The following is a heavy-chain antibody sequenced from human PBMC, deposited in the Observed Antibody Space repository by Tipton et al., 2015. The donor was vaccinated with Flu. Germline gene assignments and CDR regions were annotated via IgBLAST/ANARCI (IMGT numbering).Heavy chain of an antibody. CDR3: ASKVANWGLWEPLDY. Sequence: TLSLTCTVSGDTISTYYWSWIRQPPGKGLEWVGEINHSGTTNYNPSLTSRVTISADTSKKQFSLRLTSVTAADTAVYYCASKVANWGLWEPLDYWGHGTLVTVSS. V-gene: IGHV4-34*01. CDR1: GDTISTYY. J-gene: IGHJ4*01. D-gene: IGHD7-27*01. CDR2: INHSGTT.